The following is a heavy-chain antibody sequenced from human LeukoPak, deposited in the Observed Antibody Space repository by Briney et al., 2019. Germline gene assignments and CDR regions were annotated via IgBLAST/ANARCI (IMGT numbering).Heavy chain of an antibody. CDR2: IYYSGST. Sequence: SETLSLTCTVSDGSISSGDYYWSWIRQPPGKGLEWIGYIYYSGSTYYNPSLKSRVTISVDTSKNQFSLKLSSVTAADTAVYYCASNDYGDSGALDYWGQGTLVTVSS. J-gene: IGHJ4*02. D-gene: IGHD4-17*01. V-gene: IGHV4-30-4*01. CDR3: ASNDYGDSGALDY. CDR1: DGSISSGDYY.